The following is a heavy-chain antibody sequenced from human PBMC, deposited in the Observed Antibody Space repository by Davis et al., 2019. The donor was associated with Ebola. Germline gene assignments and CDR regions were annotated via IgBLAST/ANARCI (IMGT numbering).Heavy chain of an antibody. CDR2: ISSSGSTI. V-gene: IGHV3-11*01. Sequence: GESLKISCAASGFTFSDYYMSWIRQAPGKGLEWVSYISSSGSTIYYADSVKGRFTIPRDNARNSLYLLMNSLTPEDTAFYYCARVNVVAAGSFDFWGQGTRVTVST. CDR1: GFTFSDYY. CDR3: ARVNVVAAGSFDF. D-gene: IGHD6-13*01. J-gene: IGHJ4*02.